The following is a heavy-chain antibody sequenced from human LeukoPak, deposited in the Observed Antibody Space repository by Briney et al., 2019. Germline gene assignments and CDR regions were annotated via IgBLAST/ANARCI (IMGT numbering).Heavy chain of an antibody. D-gene: IGHD1-26*01. CDR1: GDSISSSSYH. V-gene: IGHV4-39*07. CDR3: ARGWVGYYYGMDV. Sequence: PSETLSLTCTVSGDSISSSSYHWGWIRQPPGKGLEWIGSIYYSGSTNYNPSLKSRVTISVDTSKNQFSLKLSSVTAADTAVYYCARGWVGYYYGMDVWGQGTTVTVSS. CDR2: IYYSGST. J-gene: IGHJ6*02.